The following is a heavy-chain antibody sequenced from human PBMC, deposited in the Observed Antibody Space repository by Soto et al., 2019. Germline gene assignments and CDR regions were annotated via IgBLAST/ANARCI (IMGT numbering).Heavy chain of an antibody. J-gene: IGHJ5*02. CDR1: GFTFSSYG. Sequence: LSCAASGFTFSSYGMHWVRQAPGKGLEWVAVISYDGSNKYYADSVKGRFTISRDNSKNTLYLQMNSLRAEDTAVYYCAKDAAAAGTRPPLDPWGQGTLVTVFS. CDR3: AKDAAAAGTRPPLDP. V-gene: IGHV3-30*18. CDR2: ISYDGSNK. D-gene: IGHD6-13*01.